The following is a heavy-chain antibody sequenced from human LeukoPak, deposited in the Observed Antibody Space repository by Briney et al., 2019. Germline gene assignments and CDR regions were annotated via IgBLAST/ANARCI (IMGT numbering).Heavy chain of an antibody. CDR3: ASLRERSYYARGFDY. CDR2: IYYSGST. V-gene: IGHV4-39*01. CDR1: GGSINNNHYY. D-gene: IGHD1-26*01. Sequence: ASETLSLTCAVSGGSINNNHYYWGWIRQPPGKGLEWIGSIYYSGSTYYNPSLKSRVTISVDTSKNQFSLKLSSVTAADTAVFYCASLRERSYYARGFDYWGQGTLVTVSS. J-gene: IGHJ4*02.